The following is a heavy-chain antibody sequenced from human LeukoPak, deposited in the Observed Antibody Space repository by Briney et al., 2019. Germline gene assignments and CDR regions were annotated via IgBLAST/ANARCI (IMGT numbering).Heavy chain of an antibody. Sequence: GGSLRLSCAASGFTVSSNYMSWVRQAPGKGLEWVSVIYSGGSTYYADSVKGLFTISRDNSKNTLYLQMNSLRAEDTAVYYCARDLNWNDAYDAFDIWGQGTMVTVSS. J-gene: IGHJ3*02. V-gene: IGHV3-53*01. CDR2: IYSGGST. CDR3: ARDLNWNDAYDAFDI. D-gene: IGHD1-1*01. CDR1: GFTVSSNY.